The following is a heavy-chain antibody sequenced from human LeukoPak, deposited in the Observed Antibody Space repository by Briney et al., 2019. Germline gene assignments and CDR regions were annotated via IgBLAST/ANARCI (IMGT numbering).Heavy chain of an antibody. Sequence: GGSLRLSCAASGFTFSSYSMNWVRQAPGKGLEWVSHISSSSSTIYYADSVKGRFTISRDNAKNSLYLQMNSLRAEDTALYYCARVASNYDFDYWGQGTLVTVSS. D-gene: IGHD4-11*01. J-gene: IGHJ4*02. CDR2: ISSSSSTI. V-gene: IGHV3-48*01. CDR1: GFTFSSYS. CDR3: ARVASNYDFDY.